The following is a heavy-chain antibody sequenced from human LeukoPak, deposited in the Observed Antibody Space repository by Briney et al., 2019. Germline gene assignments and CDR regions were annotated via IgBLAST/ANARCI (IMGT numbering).Heavy chain of an antibody. D-gene: IGHD3-22*01. Sequence: GGSLRLSCAASGFTFSSYAMSWVRQAPGKGLEWVSAISGSGGSTYYADSVKGRFTISRDNSKNSLYLQMNSLRAEDTAVYYCARDHYDSSGYYSPSDFWGQGTLVTVSS. CDR3: ARDHYDSSGYYSPSDF. CDR1: GFTFSSYA. J-gene: IGHJ4*02. V-gene: IGHV3-23*01. CDR2: ISGSGGST.